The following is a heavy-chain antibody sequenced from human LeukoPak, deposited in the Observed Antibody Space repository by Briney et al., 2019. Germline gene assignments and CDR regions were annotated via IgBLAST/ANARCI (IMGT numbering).Heavy chain of an antibody. Sequence: PGRSLRLSCAASAFTFSSYSMNWVRQPPGKGLEWVSSISSSSSYINYADSVKGRFTISRGNAKNSLYLQMNSLRAEDTAVYYCASQYSGYDWGQGTLVTVSS. J-gene: IGHJ4*02. CDR2: ISSSSSYI. CDR1: AFTFSSYS. V-gene: IGHV3-21*01. D-gene: IGHD5-12*01. CDR3: ASQYSGYD.